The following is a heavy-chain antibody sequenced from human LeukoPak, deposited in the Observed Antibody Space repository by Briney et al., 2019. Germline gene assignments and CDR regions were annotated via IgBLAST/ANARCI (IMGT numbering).Heavy chain of an antibody. CDR1: GLAFSSYS. Sequence: GGSLRLSCVASGLAFSSYSMHWVRQAPGKGLEWVGVISYDGSDEYYTDSVKGRFTISRDNSKNTVYLQMNSLRAEDTAVYYCARDTLGTGSGYVDYWGQGTLVTVSS. V-gene: IGHV3-30*04. D-gene: IGHD1/OR15-1a*01. J-gene: IGHJ4*02. CDR3: ARDTLGTGSGYVDY. CDR2: ISYDGSDE.